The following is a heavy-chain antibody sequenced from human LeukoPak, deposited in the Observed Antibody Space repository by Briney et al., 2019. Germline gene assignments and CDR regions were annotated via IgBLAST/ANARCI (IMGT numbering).Heavy chain of an antibody. CDR1: GYSLTSYW. Sequence: GESLKISCKGSGYSLTSYWIGWVRQMPGKGLEWMGIIYPGDSDTRYSPSFQGQVTISADKSISTAYLQWSSLKASDTAMYYCARGPNPGGQYGYFDYWGQGTLVTVSS. CDR3: ARGPNPGGQYGYFDY. J-gene: IGHJ4*02. V-gene: IGHV5-51*01. D-gene: IGHD2-15*01. CDR2: IYPGDSDT.